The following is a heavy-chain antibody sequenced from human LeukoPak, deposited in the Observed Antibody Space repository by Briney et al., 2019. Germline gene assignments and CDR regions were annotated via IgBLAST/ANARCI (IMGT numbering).Heavy chain of an antibody. D-gene: IGHD3-10*01. V-gene: IGHV1-2*04. CDR2: INPNSGGT. J-gene: IGHJ4*02. Sequence: ASVKVSCKASGYTFTGYYMHWVRQAPGQGLEWMGRINPNSGGTNYAQKFQGWVTMTRDTSISTAYMELSRLRSDDTAVYYCARGSMVRGAKPYYFDYWGQGTLVTVSS. CDR3: ARGSMVRGAKPYYFDY. CDR1: GYTFTGYY.